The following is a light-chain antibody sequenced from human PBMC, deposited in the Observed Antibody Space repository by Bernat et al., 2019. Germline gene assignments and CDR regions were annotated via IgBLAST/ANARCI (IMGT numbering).Light chain of an antibody. Sequence: QSALTQPPSVSGSPGQSFTISCTGTSSDVGSYNRVSWYQQPPGTAPKLMIYEVNNRPSGVPDRFSGSKSGNTASLTISGLQAEDEADYYCCSFTTTTTWVFGGGSKLTVL. J-gene: IGLJ3*02. CDR2: EVN. CDR1: SSDVGSYNR. V-gene: IGLV2-18*02. CDR3: CSFTTTTTWV.